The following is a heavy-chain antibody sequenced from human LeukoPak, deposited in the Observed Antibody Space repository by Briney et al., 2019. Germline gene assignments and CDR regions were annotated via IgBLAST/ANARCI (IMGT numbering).Heavy chain of an antibody. V-gene: IGHV3-73*01. CDR2: IRSKANSYAT. CDR3: TSLPGYSSSWSSGGPYYYYMDV. D-gene: IGHD6-13*01. J-gene: IGHJ6*03. CDR1: GFTFSGSA. Sequence: PGGPLRLSCAASGFTFSGSAMHWVRQASGKGLEWVGRIRSKANSYATAYAASVKGRFTISRDDSKNTAYLQMNSLKTEDTAVYYCTSLPGYSSSWSSGGPYYYYMDVWGKGTTVTVSS.